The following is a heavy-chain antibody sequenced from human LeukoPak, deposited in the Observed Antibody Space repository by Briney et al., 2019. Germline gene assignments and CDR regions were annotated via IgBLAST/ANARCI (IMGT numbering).Heavy chain of an antibody. J-gene: IGHJ4*01. CDR1: GFTFSSYA. CDR2: IRGSGDIT. D-gene: IGHD2-2*01. CDR3: AKTRIVCTSVSCPGGGFDY. Sequence: GGSPRLSCAASGFTFSSYAMSWVRQAPGKGLEWVSGIRGSGDITYYADSVKGRFTISRDNFKNTLYLQMNSLRAEDTAVYYCAKTRIVCTSVSCPGGGFDYWGHGTLVTVSS. V-gene: IGHV3-23*01.